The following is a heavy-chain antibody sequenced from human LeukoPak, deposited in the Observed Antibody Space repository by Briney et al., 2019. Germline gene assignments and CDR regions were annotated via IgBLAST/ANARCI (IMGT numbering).Heavy chain of an antibody. CDR1: GGSISSGDYY. D-gene: IGHD2-15*01. Sequence: SETLSLTCTVSGGSISSGDYYWSWIRQPPGKGLEWIGYIYYSGSTYYNPSLKSRVTISVDTSKNQFSLELSSVTAADTAVYYCAGYCNGGDCSSVDYWGQGTLVTVSS. J-gene: IGHJ4*02. CDR2: IYYSGST. V-gene: IGHV4-30-4*01. CDR3: AGYCNGGDCSSVDY.